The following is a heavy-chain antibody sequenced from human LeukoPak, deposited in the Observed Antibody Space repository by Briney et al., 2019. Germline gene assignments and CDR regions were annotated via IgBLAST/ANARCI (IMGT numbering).Heavy chain of an antibody. CDR2: IKQDGSEK. CDR3: ARIHIVVVVAATSYFDY. CDR1: GFTFSSYW. V-gene: IGHV3-7*01. D-gene: IGHD2-15*01. Sequence: GGSLRLSCAASGFTFSSYWMSWVRHAPGKGLEWVANIKQDGSEKYYVDSVKGRFTISRDNAKNSLYLQMNSLRAEDTAVYYCARIHIVVVVAATSYFDYWGQGTLVTVSS. J-gene: IGHJ4*02.